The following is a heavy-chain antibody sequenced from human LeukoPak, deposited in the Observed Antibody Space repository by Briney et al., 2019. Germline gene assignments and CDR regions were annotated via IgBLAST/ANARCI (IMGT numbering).Heavy chain of an antibody. D-gene: IGHD1-14*01. CDR1: GDSISSSSSY. CDR3: ARRGMTDFDY. CDR2: IYYTGST. Sequence: SETLSLTCTVSGDSISSSSSYWGWLRQPPGKGLDRSGYIYYTGSTYYNPSIKSRVTISVDTSKNQFSLKLSSVTAADTAVYCGARRGMTDFDYWGQGTLVTVSS. V-gene: IGHV4-39*01. J-gene: IGHJ4*02.